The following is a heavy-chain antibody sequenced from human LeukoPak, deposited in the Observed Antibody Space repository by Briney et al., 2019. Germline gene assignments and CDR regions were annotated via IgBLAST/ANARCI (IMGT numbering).Heavy chain of an antibody. CDR1: GFTFSDYY. CDR3: VRDQPIGYSNGYPFDY. D-gene: IGHD5-18*01. CDR2: ISSSGSTI. J-gene: IGHJ4*02. V-gene: IGHV3-11*04. Sequence: PGGSLRLSCAASGFTFSDYYMSWIRQAPGKGLEWVSYISSSGSTIYYADSAKGRFTISRDNAKNSLYLQMNSLRAEDTAVYYCVRDQPIGYSNGYPFDYWGRGTLVTVSS.